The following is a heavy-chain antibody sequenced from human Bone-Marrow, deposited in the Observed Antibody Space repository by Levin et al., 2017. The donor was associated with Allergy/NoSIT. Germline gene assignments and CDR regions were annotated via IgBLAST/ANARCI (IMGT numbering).Heavy chain of an antibody. CDR2: VNHVGSA. Sequence: PSETLSLTCAVSSGSLSDYYWNWVRQAPGKGLQWIGDVNHVGSADYNASLRSRVTISVDTSKNQFYLRLRSVTAADTAVYYCARGRALWIGEPRASEIWGQGTLVTVSS. V-gene: IGHV4-34*01. J-gene: IGHJ3*02. D-gene: IGHD3-10*01. CDR3: ARGRALWIGEPRASEI. CDR1: SGSLSDYY.